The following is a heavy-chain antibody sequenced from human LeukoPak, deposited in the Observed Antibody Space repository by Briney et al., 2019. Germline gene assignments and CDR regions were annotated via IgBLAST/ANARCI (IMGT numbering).Heavy chain of an antibody. V-gene: IGHV4-34*01. CDR1: GGSFSGYY. CDR3: ARTTEGYCSSASCFGFSYSYYMDV. J-gene: IGHJ6*03. Sequence: PSETLSLTCAVYGGSFSGYYWSWIRQPPGEGLEWIGEINHSGSTNYNPSLKSRVTISVDTSKNQFSLKLSSVIAADTAVYYCARTTEGYCSSASCFGFSYSYYMDVWGKGTTVTISS. CDR2: INHSGST. D-gene: IGHD2-2*01.